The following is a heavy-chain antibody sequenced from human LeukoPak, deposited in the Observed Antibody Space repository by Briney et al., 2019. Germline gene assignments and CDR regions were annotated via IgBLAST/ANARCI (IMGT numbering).Heavy chain of an antibody. CDR2: INHSGST. V-gene: IGHV4-34*01. D-gene: IGHD6-19*01. CDR3: ARRHSSGWYRYYYYYMDV. J-gene: IGHJ6*03. Sequence: SETLSLTCAVYGGSFSGYYWSWIRQPPGKGLEWIGEINHSGSTNYNPSLKSRVTISVDTSKNQFSLKLSSVTAADTAVYYCARRHSSGWYRYYYYYMDVWGKGTTVTISS. CDR1: GGSFSGYY.